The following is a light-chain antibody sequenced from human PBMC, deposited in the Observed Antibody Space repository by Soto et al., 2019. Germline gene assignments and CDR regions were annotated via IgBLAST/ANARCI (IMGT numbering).Light chain of an antibody. CDR1: QGIANY. CDR2: DAS. Sequence: DVQMTQSPSSLSASVGDRVTITCQASQGIANYVNWYQQKPGTAPKLLIHDASNLHTGVPPRFSGSGSGTDFTFTIHSLQPEDSATYYCQSIGSFGPGTKVEFK. J-gene: IGKJ3*01. V-gene: IGKV1-33*01. CDR3: QSIGS.